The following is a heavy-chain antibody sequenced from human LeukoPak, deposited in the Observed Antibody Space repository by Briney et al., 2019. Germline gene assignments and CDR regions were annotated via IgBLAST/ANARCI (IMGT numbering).Heavy chain of an antibody. D-gene: IGHD5-12*01. CDR2: IKSKSVGETT. V-gene: IGHV3-15*01. CDR3: TTHSGNDLRS. Sequence: GGSLRLSCATSGLTFTSAWLTWVRQAPGKGLEWVGRIKSKSVGETTDYAAPVKGIFTISRDDSGNTLYLQMNSLKTEDTAVYYCTTHSGNDLRSWGQGTLVTVSS. J-gene: IGHJ5*02. CDR1: GLTFTSAW.